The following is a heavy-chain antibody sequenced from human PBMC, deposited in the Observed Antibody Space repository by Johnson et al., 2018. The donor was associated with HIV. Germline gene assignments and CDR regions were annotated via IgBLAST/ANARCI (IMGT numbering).Heavy chain of an antibody. Sequence: VQLVDSGGGVVQPGRSLRLSCAASGFTFSSYGMHWVRQAPVKGLEWVSGINWNGGSTGYADSVKGRFTISRDNAKNSLYLQMNSLRAEDTALYYCASLRNWAMFRAVDIWGQGTMVTISS. V-gene: IGHV3-20*04. CDR1: GFTFSSYG. D-gene: IGHD5-18*01. J-gene: IGHJ3*02. CDR2: INWNGGST. CDR3: ASLRNWAMFRAVDI.